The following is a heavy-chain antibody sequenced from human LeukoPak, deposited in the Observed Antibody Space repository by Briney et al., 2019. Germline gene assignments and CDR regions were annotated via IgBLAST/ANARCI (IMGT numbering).Heavy chain of an antibody. CDR2: TSASGDT. D-gene: IGHD3-22*01. CDR1: GDHITSNY. V-gene: IGHV4-4*09. J-gene: IGHJ4*02. CDR3: ARGHDSSGYYYGGFDY. Sequence: PSETLSLTCTVSGDHITSNYWTWIRQPPGKRLEWLVYTSASGDTNYNPSLKSRVTISLDTSKNQFSLKLSSVTAEDTAVYYCARGHDSSGYYYGGFDYWGQGTLVTVSS.